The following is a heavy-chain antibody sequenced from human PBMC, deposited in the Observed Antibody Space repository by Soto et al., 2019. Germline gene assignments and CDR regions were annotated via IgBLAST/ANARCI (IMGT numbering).Heavy chain of an antibody. J-gene: IGHJ6*02. Sequence: VQVVESGGVVVQPWRSLRLSCAASGFTFGSYGMHWVRQAPGRGLEWVAVISYDGSDKFYADSGKGRFTIYRDNSKNRLYLQMDRLTCEDTAVYYCAKDLARSGGVYYFYALDVWGQGTTVTVS. D-gene: IGHD2-15*01. CDR3: AKDLARSGGVYYFYALDV. V-gene: IGHV3-30*18. CDR2: ISYDGSDK. CDR1: GFTFGSYG.